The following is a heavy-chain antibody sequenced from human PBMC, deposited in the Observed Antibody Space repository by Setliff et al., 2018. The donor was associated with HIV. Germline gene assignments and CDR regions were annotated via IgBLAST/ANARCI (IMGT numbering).Heavy chain of an antibody. CDR2: IGAAAYPT. D-gene: IGHD3-10*01. Sequence: GGSLRLSCAASGFTFRNYAMGWVRPGPGKGLEWVSTIGAAAYPTHSAESVKGRFTTSKDNSRNALYLQMNRLTDEDTAVYYCAKVFAFGIDGFDIWGQGTMVAVSS. CDR3: AKVFAFGIDGFDI. CDR1: GFTFRNYA. J-gene: IGHJ3*02. V-gene: IGHV3-23*01.